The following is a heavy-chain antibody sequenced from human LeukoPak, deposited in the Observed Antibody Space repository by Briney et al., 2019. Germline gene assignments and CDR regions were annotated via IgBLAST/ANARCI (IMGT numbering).Heavy chain of an antibody. CDR1: GYTFSNYG. CDR2: RSAYNGNT. J-gene: IGHJ4*02. Sequence: EASVKVSCRASGYTFSNYGISWVRQAPGQGLGWMGWRSAYNGNTNYAQKLQGRFTMTTDTSTSTAYMELRSLRSDDTAVYYCARDHASSCQLFDSWGQGTLVTVSS. D-gene: IGHD6-13*01. CDR3: ARDHASSCQLFDS. V-gene: IGHV1-18*01.